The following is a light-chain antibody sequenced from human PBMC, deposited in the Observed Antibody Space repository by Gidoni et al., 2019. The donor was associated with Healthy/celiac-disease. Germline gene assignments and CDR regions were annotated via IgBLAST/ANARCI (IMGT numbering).Light chain of an antibody. J-gene: IGKJ4*01. Sequence: ETALRQSPATLSLSPGERATLSCRASQSVSSYLACYQQKPGQAPRLLIYDAANRATGIPARFSGSGSGTDFTLTISSLEPADFAVYYCRQRSNWLTFGGGTKVEIK. V-gene: IGKV3-11*01. CDR3: RQRSNWLT. CDR2: DAA. CDR1: QSVSSY.